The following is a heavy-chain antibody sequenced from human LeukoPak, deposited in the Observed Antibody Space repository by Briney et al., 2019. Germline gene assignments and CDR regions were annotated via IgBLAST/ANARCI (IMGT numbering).Heavy chain of an antibody. CDR2: IRYDGSNK. CDR1: GFTFSSYG. D-gene: IGHD2-2*01. J-gene: IGHJ5*02. Sequence: PGGSLRLSCAASGFTFSSYGMHWVRQAPGKGLEWVAFIRYDGSNKYYADSVKGRFTISRDNSKNTLYLQMNSPRAEDTAVYYCAKDRGYCSSTSCSPWGQGTLVTVSS. CDR3: AKDRGYCSSTSCSP. V-gene: IGHV3-30*02.